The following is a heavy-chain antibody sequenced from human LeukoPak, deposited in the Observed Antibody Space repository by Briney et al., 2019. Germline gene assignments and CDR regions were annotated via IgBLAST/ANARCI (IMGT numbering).Heavy chain of an antibody. CDR2: ISDSGHST. Sequence: GGSLRLSCAASXFTFTNYYMSWVRQAPGKGLEWVSTISDSGHSTSYADSVKGRFTISRDNSKNTLYLQMNSLRAEDTALYYCATGEFYFDFWGQGTLVTVSS. V-gene: IGHV3-23*01. CDR3: ATGEFYFDF. J-gene: IGHJ4*02. CDR1: XFTFTNYY. D-gene: IGHD3-16*01.